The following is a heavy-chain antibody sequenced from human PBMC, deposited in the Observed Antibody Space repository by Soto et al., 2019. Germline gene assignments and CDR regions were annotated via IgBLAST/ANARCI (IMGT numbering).Heavy chain of an antibody. J-gene: IGHJ6*02. V-gene: IGHV1-18*01. CDR2: ISGYNGNT. CDR3: ARDPGFGFGYSYAFAMDV. CDR1: GYTFSNYG. Sequence: SVKVSCKASGYTFSNYGISWVRQGPGQGLEWMGWISGYNGNTHYEEKVQDRIKMTTDTSTSTTCLELRSLRSDDTAVYFCARDPGFGFGYSYAFAMDVWG. D-gene: IGHD5-18*01.